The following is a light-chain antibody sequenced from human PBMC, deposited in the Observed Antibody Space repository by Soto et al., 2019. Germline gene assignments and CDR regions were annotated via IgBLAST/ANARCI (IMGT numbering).Light chain of an antibody. Sequence: DIQMTQSPSTLSASVGDRVTITCRASQSISTWLAWYQQKPGRAPNLLIYKTSSLERGVPSRFSVSGSGTEFTLTISSLQPDDFATYYCQQYNTYPPWTVGQGTKVEIK. CDR3: QQYNTYPPWT. J-gene: IGKJ1*01. V-gene: IGKV1-5*03. CDR1: QSISTW. CDR2: KTS.